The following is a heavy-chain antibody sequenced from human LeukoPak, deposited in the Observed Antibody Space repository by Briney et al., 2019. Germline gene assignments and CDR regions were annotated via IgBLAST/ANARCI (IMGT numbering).Heavy chain of an antibody. Sequence: ASVKVSCKASGYTFTVYYMHWVRQAPGQGLEWMGWINPNSGGTNYAQKFQGWVTMTRDTSTSTVYMELSSLRSEDTAVYYCARDRYYYDSSGYLNYWGQGTLVTVSS. D-gene: IGHD3-22*01. CDR2: INPNSGGT. V-gene: IGHV1-2*04. CDR3: ARDRYYYDSSGYLNY. J-gene: IGHJ4*02. CDR1: GYTFTVYY.